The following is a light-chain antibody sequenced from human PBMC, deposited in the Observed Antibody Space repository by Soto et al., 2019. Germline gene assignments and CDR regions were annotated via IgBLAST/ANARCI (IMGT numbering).Light chain of an antibody. J-gene: IGLJ1*01. CDR2: EVS. Sequence: QSVLAQPAFVSGSPGQSITISCTGTSSDVGGYNYVSCYQHPPGKAPKLMISEVSNRSSGVSNRFSGSKSGNTASLTISGLQAEDEADYYCSSYTSTSTRVFGTGTKVTVL. CDR3: SSYTSTSTRV. V-gene: IGLV2-14*01. CDR1: SSDVGGYNY.